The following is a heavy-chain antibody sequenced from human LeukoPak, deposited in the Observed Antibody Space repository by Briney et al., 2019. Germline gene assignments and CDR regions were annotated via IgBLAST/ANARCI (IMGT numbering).Heavy chain of an antibody. CDR1: GFTFSSYN. CDR2: ISSGRSTR. CDR3: ARSGYCTGGSCYGGSVDY. Sequence: PGGSLRLSCAASGFTFSSYNMNWVRQAPGKGLEWISYISSGRSTRYYADSVKGRFTISRDNGKNSLYLQMNSLRDEDTAVYYCARSGYCTGGSCYGGSVDYWGQGTLVTVSS. J-gene: IGHJ4*02. D-gene: IGHD2-15*01. V-gene: IGHV3-48*02.